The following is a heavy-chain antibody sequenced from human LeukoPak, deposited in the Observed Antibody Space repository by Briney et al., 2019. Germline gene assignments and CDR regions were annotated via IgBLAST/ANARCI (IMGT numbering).Heavy chain of an antibody. D-gene: IGHD6-19*01. J-gene: IGHJ3*02. V-gene: IGHV1-46*01. CDR3: ARGGQLRSSSGWSSGAFDI. Sequence: ASVKVSCKTSGYTFTIYYIHWVRQAPGQGLEWMGIINPSSGSTSYAQKFQGRVTMTRDTSISTAYMEVSRLRSDDTDVYYCARGGQLRSSSGWSSGAFDIWGQGTMVTVSS. CDR1: GYTFTIYY. CDR2: INPSSGST.